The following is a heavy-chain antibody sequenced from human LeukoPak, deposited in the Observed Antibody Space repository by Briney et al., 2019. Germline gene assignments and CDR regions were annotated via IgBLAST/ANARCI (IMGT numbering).Heavy chain of an antibody. CDR1: GGTSNSHA. J-gene: IGHJ4*02. CDR2: IIPNLGTT. D-gene: IGHD3-22*01. CDR3: ATTNDGGGYQWGDFFDF. Sequence: SVKVSCKASGGTSNSHAISWVRQAPGQGLEWMGRIIPNLGTTNRAQNFQDRVTLTADKSTNTAYMELTSLTSDDTTVYYCATTNDGGGYQWGDFFDFWGQGTLVTVSS. V-gene: IGHV1-69*04.